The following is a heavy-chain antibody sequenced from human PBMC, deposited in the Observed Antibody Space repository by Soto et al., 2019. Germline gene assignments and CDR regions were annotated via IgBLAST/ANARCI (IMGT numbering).Heavy chain of an antibody. CDR3: TRAPVSGSYCFDF. CDR1: GGSVSSGNYY. D-gene: IGHD1-26*01. Sequence: SETLSLTCTVSGGSVSSGNYYWSWIRHPPGKGLAWIGYIFHTGTTNYNPSLKSRVTISLDTSMNQFSLKLSSVTPADTAVYYCTRAPVSGSYCFDFWGQGTPVTVSS. CDR2: IFHTGTT. V-gene: IGHV4-61*01. J-gene: IGHJ4*02.